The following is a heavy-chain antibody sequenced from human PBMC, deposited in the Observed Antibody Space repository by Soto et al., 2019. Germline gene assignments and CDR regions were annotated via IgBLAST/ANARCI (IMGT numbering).Heavy chain of an antibody. CDR3: AGVGGRYYDFWSGYYSAHYYGMDA. Sequence: GGSLRLSCAASGFTFSSYAMHWVRQAPGKGLEWVAVISYDGSNKYYADSVKGRFTISRDNSKNTLYLQMNSLRAEDTAVYYCAGVGGRYYDFWSGYYSAHYYGMDAWGHGTPVTV. J-gene: IGHJ6*02. CDR1: GFTFSSYA. D-gene: IGHD3-3*01. CDR2: ISYDGSNK. V-gene: IGHV3-30-3*01.